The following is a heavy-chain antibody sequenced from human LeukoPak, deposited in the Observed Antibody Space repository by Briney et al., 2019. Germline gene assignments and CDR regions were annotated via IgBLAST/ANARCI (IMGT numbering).Heavy chain of an antibody. CDR1: GFTFSSYG. D-gene: IGHD3-10*01. V-gene: IGHV3-23*01. CDR3: ARYASGSYYALFDY. CDR2: ISGSGGST. J-gene: IGHJ4*02. Sequence: GRSLRLSCAASGFTFSSYGMSWVRQAPGKGLEWVSSISGSGGSTYYADSVKGRFTISRDNSKNTLYLQMNSLRVEDTAVYYCARYASGSYYALFDYWGQGTLVTVSS.